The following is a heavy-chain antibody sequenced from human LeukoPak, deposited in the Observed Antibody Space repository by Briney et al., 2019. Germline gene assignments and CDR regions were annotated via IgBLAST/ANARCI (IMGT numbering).Heavy chain of an antibody. CDR2: IYNSGST. Sequence: PETHCLTCTVSGGSISGYYWSWIGQPPGKGLELIGYIYNSGSTNYNPSLKSRVTISIDTSKNHFSLKLSSVTAADTAVYYCARDYSSGWWFDYWGPGNLGTVSS. D-gene: IGHD6-19*01. CDR1: GGSISGYY. J-gene: IGHJ4*01. CDR3: ARDYSSGWWFDY. V-gene: IGHV4-59*01.